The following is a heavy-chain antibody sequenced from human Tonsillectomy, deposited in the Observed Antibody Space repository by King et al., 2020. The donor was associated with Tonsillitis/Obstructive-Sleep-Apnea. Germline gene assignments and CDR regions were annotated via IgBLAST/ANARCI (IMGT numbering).Heavy chain of an antibody. V-gene: IGHV4-34*01. J-gene: IGHJ4*02. CDR1: GGSFSAYY. CDR2: INHSGST. D-gene: IGHD3-9*01. Sequence: VQLQQWGAGLLKPSEILSLTCAVYGGSFSAYYWSWIRQPPGKGLEWVGEINHSGSTKYNPSLKSRVIISLDTSKNQFSLKLSSVTAADTAVYYCARGDLLTGYYASTDFDYWGQGTLVTVSA. CDR3: ARGDLLTGYYASTDFDY.